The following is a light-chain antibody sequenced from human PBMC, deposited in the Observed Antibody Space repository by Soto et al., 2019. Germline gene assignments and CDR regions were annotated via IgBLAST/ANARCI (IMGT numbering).Light chain of an antibody. CDR1: QSVSSN. Sequence: EIVMTQSPATLSVPPGERATLSCRASQSVSSNLAWYQQKPGQAPRLLIFAASSRAAGIPKRFSGAGSGTDFTLTISRLEPEDFAVYYCQQYGKSPLTFGGGTKVDIK. CDR2: AAS. J-gene: IGKJ4*01. V-gene: IGKV3-20*01. CDR3: QQYGKSPLT.